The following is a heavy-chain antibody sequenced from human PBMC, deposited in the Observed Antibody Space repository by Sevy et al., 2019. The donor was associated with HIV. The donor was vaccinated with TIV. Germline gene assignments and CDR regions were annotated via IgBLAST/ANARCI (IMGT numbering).Heavy chain of an antibody. Sequence: GGSLRLSCAASGFTFSSYGMHWVRQAPGKGLEWVAVIWYDGSNKYYADSVKGRFTISRDNSKNTLYLQMNSLRAEDMAVYYCASLGDYYDSSGYRQGDDAFDIWGQGTMVTVSS. CDR2: IWYDGSNK. J-gene: IGHJ3*02. CDR1: GFTFSSYG. D-gene: IGHD3-22*01. CDR3: ASLGDYYDSSGYRQGDDAFDI. V-gene: IGHV3-33*01.